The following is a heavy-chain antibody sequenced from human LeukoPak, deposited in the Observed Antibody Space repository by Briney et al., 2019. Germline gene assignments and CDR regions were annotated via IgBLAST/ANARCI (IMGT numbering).Heavy chain of an antibody. D-gene: IGHD3-3*01. CDR3: ARLIDFWSYYMDV. CDR2: IYNTGSA. Sequence: SETLSLTCNVSGASISSHYWNWIRQPAGKGLEWIGRIYNTGSANYNPSLKSRVTMSVDTSKNQFSLKLSSVTAADTAVYYCARLIDFWSYYMDVWGKGITVTVSS. V-gene: IGHV4-4*07. CDR1: GASISSHY. J-gene: IGHJ6*03.